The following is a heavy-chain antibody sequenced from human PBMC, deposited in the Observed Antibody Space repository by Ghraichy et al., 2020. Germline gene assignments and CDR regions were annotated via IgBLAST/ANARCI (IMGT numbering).Heavy chain of an antibody. D-gene: IGHD3-22*01. V-gene: IGHV3-48*02. CDR1: GFTFSSYS. CDR2: ISTSSSTI. CDR3: ARWRGSYDSDFYY. J-gene: IGHJ4*02. Sequence: GGSLRLSCVASGFTFSSYSMNWVRQAPGKGLVWVSYISTSSSTIYYADSVKGRFTISRDNAKNSLYLQMNRLRDEDTAVYYCARWRGSYDSDFYYWVQGTMVTVSS.